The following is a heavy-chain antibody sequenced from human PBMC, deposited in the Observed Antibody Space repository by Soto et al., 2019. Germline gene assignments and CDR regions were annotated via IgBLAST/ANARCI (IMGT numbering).Heavy chain of an antibody. CDR3: AAPKYYDILTGYPRSYYYYGMDV. V-gene: IGHV1-58*01. CDR2: IVVGSGNT. CDR1: GFTFTSSA. D-gene: IGHD3-9*01. J-gene: IGHJ6*02. Sequence: ASVKVSCKASGFTFTSSAVQWVRQARGQRLEWIGWIVVGSGNTNYAQKFQERVTITRDMSTSTAYMEQSSLRSEDTAVYYCAAPKYYDILTGYPRSYYYYGMDVWGQGTTVTVSS.